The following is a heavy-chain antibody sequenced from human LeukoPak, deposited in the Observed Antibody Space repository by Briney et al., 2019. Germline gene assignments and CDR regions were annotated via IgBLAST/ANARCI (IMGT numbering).Heavy chain of an antibody. J-gene: IGHJ4*02. V-gene: IGHV1-2*02. Sequence: ASVKVSCKASGYTFTGYYMHWVRQAPGQGLEWMGWINPNSGGTNYAQKFQGRVTMTRDTSISTAYMELSRLRSDDTAVYYCARDKVGVTIFDYWGQGTLVTVSS. CDR3: ARDKVGVTIFDY. CDR1: GYTFTGYY. D-gene: IGHD1-26*01. CDR2: INPNSGGT.